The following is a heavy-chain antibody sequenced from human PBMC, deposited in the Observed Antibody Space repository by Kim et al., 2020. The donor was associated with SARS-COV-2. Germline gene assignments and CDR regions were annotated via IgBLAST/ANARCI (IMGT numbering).Heavy chain of an antibody. CDR1: GYSFTSYW. J-gene: IGHJ4*02. CDR3: AREPSGYSGYDPGHFDY. D-gene: IGHD5-12*01. Sequence: GESLKISCKGSGYSFTSYWISWVRQMPGKGLEWMGRIDPSDSYTNYSPSFQGHVTISADKSISTAYLQWSSLKASDTAMYYCAREPSGYSGYDPGHFDYWGQGTLVTVSS. CDR2: IDPSDSYT. V-gene: IGHV5-10-1*01.